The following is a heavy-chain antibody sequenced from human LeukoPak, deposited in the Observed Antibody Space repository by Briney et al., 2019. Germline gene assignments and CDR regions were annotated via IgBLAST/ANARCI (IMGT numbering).Heavy chain of an antibody. Sequence: GGPLRLSCAASGFTFSSYSMNWVRQAPGKGLEWVSSISSSSSYIYYADSVKGRFTISRDNAKNSLYLQMNSLRAEDTAVYYCARDRLAIFGLVDYWGQGTLVTVSS. CDR2: ISSSSSYI. D-gene: IGHD3-3*01. CDR3: ARDRLAIFGLVDY. V-gene: IGHV3-21*01. CDR1: GFTFSSYS. J-gene: IGHJ4*02.